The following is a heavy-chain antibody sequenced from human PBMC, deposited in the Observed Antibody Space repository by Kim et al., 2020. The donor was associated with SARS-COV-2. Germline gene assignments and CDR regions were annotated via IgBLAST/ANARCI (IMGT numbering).Heavy chain of an antibody. J-gene: IGHJ6*02. CDR1: GFTFGTYA. CDR2: IWSDGVNK. D-gene: IGHD1-26*01. CDR3: AKKGAVANSGYYYGLDV. Sequence: GGSLRLSCAASGFTFGTYAMHWVRQAPGKGLEWVAVIWSDGVNKYFGDSVKGRFTISRDNSENTLFLPMNSLRPDDTAVYYCAKKGAVANSGYYYGLDVWGPGATVTVSS. V-gene: IGHV3-33*03.